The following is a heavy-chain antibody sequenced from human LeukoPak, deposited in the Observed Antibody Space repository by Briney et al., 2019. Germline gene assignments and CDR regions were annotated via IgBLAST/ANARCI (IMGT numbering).Heavy chain of an antibody. D-gene: IGHD3-10*01. V-gene: IGHV4-61*02. J-gene: IGHJ5*02. Sequence: SQTLSLTCTVSGGSISSGSYYWSWIRQPAGTGLEWIGRIYSSGSTNYNPSLKSRVTISVDTSKNQFSLKLSSVTAADTAVYYCAREPRVRYGSGSDNWFDPWGQGTLVTVSS. CDR2: IYSSGST. CDR1: GGSISSGSYY. CDR3: AREPRVRYGSGSDNWFDP.